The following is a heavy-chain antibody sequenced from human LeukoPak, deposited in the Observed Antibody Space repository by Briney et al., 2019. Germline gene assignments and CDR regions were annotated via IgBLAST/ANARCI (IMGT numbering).Heavy chain of an antibody. Sequence: AGGSLRLSCAASGFTFSNYAMSWVRQAPGKGLEWVSAISGSGGSTYYADSVKGRFTISRDNSKNTYLQMNSLRAEDTAVYYCAKDFAYGSYFDYWGQGTLVTVSS. CDR1: GFTFSNYA. CDR3: AKDFAYGSYFDY. D-gene: IGHD3-16*01. J-gene: IGHJ4*02. V-gene: IGHV3-23*01. CDR2: ISGSGGST.